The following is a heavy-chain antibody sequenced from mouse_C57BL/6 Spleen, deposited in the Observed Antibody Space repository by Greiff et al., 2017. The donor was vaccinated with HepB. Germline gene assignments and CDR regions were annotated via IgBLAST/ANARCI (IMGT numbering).Heavy chain of an antibody. V-gene: IGHV1-82*01. Sequence: QVQLQQSGPELVKPGASVKISCKASGYAFSSSWMNWVKQRPGKGLEWIGRIYPGDGDTNYNGKFKGKATLTADKSSSTAYMQLSSLTSEDSAVYFCARRLLYYGSSYDAMDYWGQGTSVTVSP. CDR3: ARRLLYYGSSYDAMDY. CDR1: GYAFSSSW. D-gene: IGHD1-1*01. CDR2: IYPGDGDT. J-gene: IGHJ4*01.